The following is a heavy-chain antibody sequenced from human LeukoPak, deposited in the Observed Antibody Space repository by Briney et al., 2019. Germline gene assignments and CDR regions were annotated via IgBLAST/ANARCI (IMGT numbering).Heavy chain of an antibody. Sequence: PSETLSLTCTVSGGSISSSSYYWGWIRQPPGKGLEWIGSIYYSGSTYYNPSLKSRVTISVDTSKNQFSLKLSSVTAADTAVYYCASPAIAVAGNRFDYWGQGTLVTVSS. CDR2: IYYSGST. CDR1: GGSISSSSYY. V-gene: IGHV4-39*07. D-gene: IGHD6-19*01. J-gene: IGHJ4*02. CDR3: ASPAIAVAGNRFDY.